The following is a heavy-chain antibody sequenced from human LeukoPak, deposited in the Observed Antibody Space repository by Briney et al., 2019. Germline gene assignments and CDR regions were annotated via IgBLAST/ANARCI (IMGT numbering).Heavy chain of an antibody. V-gene: IGHV4-30-2*02. CDR1: GGSISSGGYY. CDR3: ARWVRSGSPPTIYYYYYMDV. Sequence: SQTLPLTCTVSGGSISSGGYYWSWIRQPPGKGLEWIGYIYHSGSTYYNPSLKSRVTISVDRSKNQFSLKLSSVTAADTAVYYCARWVRSGSPPTIYYYYYMDVWGKGTTVTVSS. CDR2: IYHSGST. D-gene: IGHD3-10*01. J-gene: IGHJ6*03.